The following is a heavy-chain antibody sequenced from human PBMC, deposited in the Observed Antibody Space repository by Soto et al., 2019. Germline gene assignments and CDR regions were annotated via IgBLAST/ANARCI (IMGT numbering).Heavy chain of an antibody. Sequence: PGGSLRLSCAASGFTFSSYGMHWVRQAPGKGLEWVAVISYDGSNKYYADSVKGRFTISRDNSKNTLYLQMNSLRAEDTTVYYCAKDRSVVTNAPDYWGQGTLVTVSS. V-gene: IGHV3-30*18. D-gene: IGHD2-15*01. CDR2: ISYDGSNK. CDR3: AKDRSVVTNAPDY. J-gene: IGHJ4*02. CDR1: GFTFSSYG.